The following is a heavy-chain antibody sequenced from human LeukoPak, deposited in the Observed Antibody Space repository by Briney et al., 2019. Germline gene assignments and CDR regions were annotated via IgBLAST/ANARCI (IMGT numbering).Heavy chain of an antibody. CDR3: ARRYYGSGSSIDY. V-gene: IGHV4-34*01. CDR1: GGSFSGYY. J-gene: IGHJ4*02. CDR2: INHSGST. D-gene: IGHD3-10*01. Sequence: SETLSLTCAVYGGSFSGYYWSWIRQPPGKGLEWIGEINHSGSTNYNPSLKSRVTISVDTSKNQFSLKLSSVTAADTAVYYCARRYYGSGSSIDYRGQGTLVTVSS.